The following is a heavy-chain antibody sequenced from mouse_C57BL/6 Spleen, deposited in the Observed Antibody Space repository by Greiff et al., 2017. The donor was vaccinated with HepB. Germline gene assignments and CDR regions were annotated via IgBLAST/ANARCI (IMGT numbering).Heavy chain of an antibody. J-gene: IGHJ4*01. D-gene: IGHD2-2*01. V-gene: IGHV5-17*01. CDR1: GFTFSDYG. CDR3: ARAGYGSAMDY. Sequence: EVKLVESGGGLVKPGGSLKLSCAASGFTFSDYGMHWVRQAPEKGLEWVAYISSGSSTIYYADTVKGRFTISRDNAKNTLFLQMTRLRSEDTAMYYCARAGYGSAMDYWGQGTSVTVAS. CDR2: ISSGSSTI.